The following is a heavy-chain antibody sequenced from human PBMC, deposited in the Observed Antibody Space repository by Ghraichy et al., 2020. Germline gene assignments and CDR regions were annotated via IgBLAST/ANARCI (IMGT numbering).Heavy chain of an antibody. Sequence: GESLNISCAASGFTFSSFAMHWVRQAPGKGLEWVAVISYDGSDGSNNYYADSVKGRFTISRDNSKNTLYLQMNSLRAEDTALYYCARGCRQVTTSCAAGYSSGSRPPGMDVWGQGTTVTVSS. J-gene: IGHJ6*02. CDR2: ISYDGSDGSNN. D-gene: IGHD6-19*01. CDR3: ARGCRQVTTSCAAGYSSGSRPPGMDV. V-gene: IGHV3-30-3*01. CDR1: GFTFSSFA.